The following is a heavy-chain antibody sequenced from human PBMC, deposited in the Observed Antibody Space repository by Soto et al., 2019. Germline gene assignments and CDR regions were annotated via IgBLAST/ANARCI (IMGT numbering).Heavy chain of an antibody. CDR1: GFTVSSNY. CDR3: AREGGGVGATSGLSAFDI. CDR2: IYSGGST. D-gene: IGHD1-26*01. Sequence: GGSLRLSCAASGFTVSSNYMSWVRQAPGKGLEWVSVIYSGGSTYYADSVKGRFTISRGNSKNTLYLQMNSLRAEDTAVYYCAREGGGVGATSGLSAFDIWGQGTMVTVSS. V-gene: IGHV3-53*01. J-gene: IGHJ3*02.